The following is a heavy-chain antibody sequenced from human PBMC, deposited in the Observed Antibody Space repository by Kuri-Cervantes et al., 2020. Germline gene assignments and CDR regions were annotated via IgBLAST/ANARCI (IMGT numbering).Heavy chain of an antibody. CDR3: ARDPAAGSWFDP. Sequence: GGSLRLSCAASGFKLSDYYMSWIRQAPGKGLEWVSYISSSGSSIYADSVKGRFTISRDNAKNSLYLQMNSLRAEDTAVYYCARDPAAGSWFDPWGQGTLVTVSS. V-gene: IGHV3-11*01. D-gene: IGHD6-13*01. J-gene: IGHJ5*02. CDR2: ISSSGSSI. CDR1: GFKLSDYY.